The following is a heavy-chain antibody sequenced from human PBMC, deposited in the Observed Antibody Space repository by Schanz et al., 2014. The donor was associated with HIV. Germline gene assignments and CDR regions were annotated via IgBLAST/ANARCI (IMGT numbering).Heavy chain of an antibody. J-gene: IGHJ4*02. Sequence: QVQLVQSGAEVKKPGSSVKVFCRASGGTFINYAFSWVRQAPGQGLEWMGGIIPLFGTSNYAQKFQGRVTITADKSTSTAYMELSSLRSEDTAVYYCARDPAYSSGWYDYWGQGTLVTVSS. V-gene: IGHV1-69*06. CDR1: GGTFINYA. CDR2: IIPLFGTS. D-gene: IGHD6-19*01. CDR3: ARDPAYSSGWYDY.